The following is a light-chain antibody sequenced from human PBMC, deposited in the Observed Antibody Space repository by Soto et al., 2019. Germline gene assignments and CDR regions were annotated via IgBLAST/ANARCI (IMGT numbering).Light chain of an antibody. CDR2: DAS. CDR1: QDIRNH. CDR3: LQFDSLPIT. Sequence: DIQMTQSPSSQSASVGDRVIITCQASQDIRNHLNWYQQKPGKAPKLLIYDASNLETGVPPRFSGGGSGTEFSFTISSLQSEDIATYYCLQFDSLPITFGGGTKVDIK. J-gene: IGKJ4*01. V-gene: IGKV1-33*01.